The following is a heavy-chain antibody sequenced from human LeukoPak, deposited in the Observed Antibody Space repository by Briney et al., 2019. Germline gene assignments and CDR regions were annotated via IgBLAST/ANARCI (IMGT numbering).Heavy chain of an antibody. D-gene: IGHD2-2*01. CDR1: GGSISSYY. V-gene: IGHV4-59*08. J-gene: IGHJ4*02. Sequence: SETLSLTCTVSGGSISSYYWSWIRQPPGKGLEWIGYIYYSGSTNYNPSLKSRVTISVDTSKNQFSLKLNSVTAADTAVYYCARHRSSTSWYYYWGQGTLVTVSS. CDR2: IYYSGST. CDR3: ARHRSSTSWYYY.